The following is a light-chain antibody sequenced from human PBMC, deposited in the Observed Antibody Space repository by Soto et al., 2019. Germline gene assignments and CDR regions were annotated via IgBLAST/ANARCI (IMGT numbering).Light chain of an antibody. CDR2: RNN. V-gene: IGLV1-47*01. CDR3: AAWDYSLSGYWV. J-gene: IGLJ3*02. CDR1: SSNIGRNY. Sequence: QSALSQPPSASGTPGQRVTISCSGSSSNIGRNYVYWYQQVPGTAPKLLIFRNNQRHSGVPDRFSGSKSGTSASLAISGLRSEDEADYFCAAWDYSLSGYWVFGGGTQLTVL.